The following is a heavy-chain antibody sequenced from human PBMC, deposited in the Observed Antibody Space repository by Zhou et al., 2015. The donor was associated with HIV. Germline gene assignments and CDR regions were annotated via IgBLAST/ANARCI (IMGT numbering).Heavy chain of an antibody. Sequence: EVQLVESGGGLVKPGRSLRLSCTASGFTFGDYAMSWFRQAPGKGLEWVGFIRSKAYGGTTEYAASVKGRFTISRDDSKSIAYLQMNSLKTEDTAVYYCTRTDINYCSSTSCYTVDYYYGMDVWGQGTTVTVSS. CDR2: IRSKAYGGTT. D-gene: IGHD2-2*01. V-gene: IGHV3-49*05. J-gene: IGHJ6*02. CDR3: TRTDINYCSSTSCYTVDYYYGMDV. CDR1: GFTFGDYA.